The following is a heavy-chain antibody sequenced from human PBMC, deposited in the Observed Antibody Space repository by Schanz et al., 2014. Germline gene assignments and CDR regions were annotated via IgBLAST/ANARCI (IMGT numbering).Heavy chain of an antibody. CDR3: ARPLGPNYYYYGLDV. V-gene: IGHV3-74*01. CDR2: INSDGSTT. Sequence: VQLVESGGGLVQPGGSLRLSCAASGFTFSSYWMHWVRQAPGKGLVWVSRINSDGSTTIYADSVKGRFTISRDNAKNTLYLQMNSLRAEDTAVYYCARPLGPNYYYYGLDVWGQGTTVTVSS. CDR1: GFTFSSYW. J-gene: IGHJ6*02.